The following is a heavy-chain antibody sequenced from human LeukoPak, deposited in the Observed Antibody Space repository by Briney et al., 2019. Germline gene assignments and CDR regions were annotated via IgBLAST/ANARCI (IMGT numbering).Heavy chain of an antibody. J-gene: IGHJ3*02. CDR3: ARDQASSGSYFINAFDI. V-gene: IGHV4-39*07. D-gene: IGHD1-26*01. CDR2: IYYSGST. Sequence: SETLSLTCTVSGGSISSSSYYWGWIRRPPGKGLEWIGSIYYSGSTYYNPSLKSRVTISVNTSKNQFSLKLSSVTAADTAVYYCARDQASSGSYFINAFDIWGQGTMVTVSS. CDR1: GGSISSSSYY.